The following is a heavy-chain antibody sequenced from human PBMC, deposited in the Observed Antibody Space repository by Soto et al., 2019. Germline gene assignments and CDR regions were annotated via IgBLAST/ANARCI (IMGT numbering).Heavy chain of an antibody. J-gene: IGHJ4*02. CDR3: ARGLGLGDY. Sequence: QVQLVQSGAEVKKPGASVKLSCKASGYTFTSYYIHWVRQAPGQGLEWIGIINPNGGSTNYAHNFKGRLTVTRDTSTATVYMELGALTSEDTAVYYCARGLGLGDYWGQWTLVTVSS. CDR1: GYTFTSYY. V-gene: IGHV1-46*01. CDR2: INPNGGST. D-gene: IGHD3-9*01.